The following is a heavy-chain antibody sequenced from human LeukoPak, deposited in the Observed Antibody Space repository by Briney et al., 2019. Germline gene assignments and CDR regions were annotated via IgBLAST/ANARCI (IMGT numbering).Heavy chain of an antibody. CDR3: ARDRVESSSWPDWFDP. V-gene: IGHV4-59*01. CDR1: GGSISSYY. D-gene: IGHD6-13*01. CDR2: IYYSGST. Sequence: SETLSLTCTVSGGSISSYYWSWIRQPPGKGLEWIGYIYYSGSTNYNPSLKSRVTISVDTSKNQFSLKLSSVTAADTAVYYCARDRVESSSWPDWFDPWGQGTLVTVSS. J-gene: IGHJ5*02.